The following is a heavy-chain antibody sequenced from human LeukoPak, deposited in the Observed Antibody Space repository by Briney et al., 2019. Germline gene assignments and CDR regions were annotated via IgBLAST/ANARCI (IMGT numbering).Heavy chain of an antibody. D-gene: IGHD6-19*01. CDR1: GFTVSSNY. CDR3: ARDNGRSSGWYYYLEY. CDR2: IYSGGGT. J-gene: IGHJ4*02. Sequence: GGSLRLSCAASGFTVSSNYMTWVRQAPGKGLVWVSVIYSGGGTYYADSVKGRFTISRDNSKNTLYLQMNSLRAEDTAVYYCARDNGRSSGWYYYLEYWGQGTLVTVSS. V-gene: IGHV3-53*01.